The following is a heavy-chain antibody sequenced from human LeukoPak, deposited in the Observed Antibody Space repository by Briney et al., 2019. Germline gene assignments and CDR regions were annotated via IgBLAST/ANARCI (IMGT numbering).Heavy chain of an antibody. CDR3: ARGGITMIVVVIPYMDV. Sequence: GASVKVSCKASGYTFTGYYMHWVRQAPGQGLEWTGWINPNSGGTNYAQKFQGRVTMTRDTSISTAYMELSRLRSDDTAVYYCARGGITMIVVVIPYMDVWGKGTTVTVSS. D-gene: IGHD3-22*01. J-gene: IGHJ6*03. CDR2: INPNSGGT. V-gene: IGHV1-2*02. CDR1: GYTFTGYY.